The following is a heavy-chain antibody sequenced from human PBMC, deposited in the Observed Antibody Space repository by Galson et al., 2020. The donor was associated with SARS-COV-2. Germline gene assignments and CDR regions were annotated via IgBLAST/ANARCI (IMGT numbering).Heavy chain of an antibody. CDR2: IYYSGST. V-gene: IGHV4-59*01. CDR3: ARGIDDYGGNVRYFDL. J-gene: IGHJ2*01. D-gene: IGHD4-17*01. CDR1: GGSISSYY. Sequence: SETLSLTCTVSGGSISSYYWSWIRQPPGKGLEWIGYIYYSGSTNYNPSLKSRVTISVDTSKNQFSLKLSSVTAADTAVYYCARGIDDYGGNVRYFDLWGRGTLVTVSS.